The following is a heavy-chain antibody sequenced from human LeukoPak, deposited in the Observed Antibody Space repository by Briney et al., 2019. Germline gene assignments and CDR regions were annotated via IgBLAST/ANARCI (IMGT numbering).Heavy chain of an antibody. D-gene: IGHD3-10*01. Sequence: GGSLRLSCAASGFTFSSYSMNWVRQAPGKGLEWVSSISNSSSYIYYADSVKGRFTISRDNAKNSLYLQMNSLRAEDTAVYYCARERERIRGVTLAGYFDYWGQGTLVTVSS. J-gene: IGHJ4*02. V-gene: IGHV3-21*01. CDR1: GFTFSSYS. CDR3: ARERERIRGVTLAGYFDY. CDR2: ISNSSSYI.